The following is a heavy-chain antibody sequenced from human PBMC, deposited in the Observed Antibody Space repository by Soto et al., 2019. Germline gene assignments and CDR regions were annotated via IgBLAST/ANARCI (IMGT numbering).Heavy chain of an antibody. V-gene: IGHV1-46*01. Sequence: QVQVVQSGAEVKKPWASVKDSCKTSGYTFTNYHVHWVRQAPGQGLEWMGAINPNGGSTTYAQHRQGRVTRNSDSSTSTVDMEMGRLRSADSAVYSCARPKNTLGWYNFWGQGTLVTVS. CDR2: INPNGGST. CDR1: GYTFTNYH. D-gene: IGHD6-19*01. CDR3: ARPKNTLGWYNF. J-gene: IGHJ4*02.